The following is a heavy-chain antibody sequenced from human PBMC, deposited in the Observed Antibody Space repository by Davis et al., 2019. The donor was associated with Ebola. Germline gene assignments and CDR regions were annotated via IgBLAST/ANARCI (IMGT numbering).Heavy chain of an antibody. CDR2: IYYSGST. D-gene: IGHD5-24*01. CDR1: SGSFSGYY. Sequence: MPSETLSLTCAVYSGSFSGYYWSWIRQSPGKGLEWIGYIYYSGSTNYNPSLKSRVTISVDTSKNQFSLKLSSVTAADTAVYYCARGRVEMATVSLDYWGQGTLVTVSS. V-gene: IGHV4-59*01. CDR3: ARGRVEMATVSLDY. J-gene: IGHJ4*02.